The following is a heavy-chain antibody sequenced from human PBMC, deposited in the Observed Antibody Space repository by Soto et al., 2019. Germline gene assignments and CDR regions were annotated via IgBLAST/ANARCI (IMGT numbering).Heavy chain of an antibody. D-gene: IGHD6-6*01. CDR2: ISTYNANT. CDR1: GYIFSNYG. Sequence: GASVKVSCKASGYIFSNYGISWVRQAPGQGLEWMGWISTYNANTYYAQKFQGRVTMTTDTSTSTAYMELRSLRSDDTAVFYCAREREGSSSSSAESLQYWGQGTPGTVSS. J-gene: IGHJ1*01. V-gene: IGHV1-18*01. CDR3: AREREGSSSSSAESLQY.